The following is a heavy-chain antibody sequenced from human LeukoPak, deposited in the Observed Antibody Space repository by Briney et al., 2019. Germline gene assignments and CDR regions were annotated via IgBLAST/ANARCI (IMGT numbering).Heavy chain of an antibody. V-gene: IGHV3-7*03. D-gene: IGHD6-19*01. CDR1: GFTFSDYG. J-gene: IGHJ4*02. CDR3: AKDHLPGIVVADRDY. CDR2: IKQDGTEK. Sequence: GGSLRLSCAVSGFTFSDYGMSWVRQAPGKGLEWVANIKQDGTEKYYVDSVKGRFTISRDNSKNTLYLQINSLRAEDTAVYYCAKDHLPGIVVADRDYWGQGTLVTVSS.